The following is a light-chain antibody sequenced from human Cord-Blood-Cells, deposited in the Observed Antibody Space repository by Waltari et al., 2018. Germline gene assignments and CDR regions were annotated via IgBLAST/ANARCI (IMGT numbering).Light chain of an antibody. V-gene: IGLV2-14*01. CDR1: SSAVGGYNY. CDR3: SSYTSSSNYV. Sequence: QSALTQPASVSGSPGQSITIPCTGTSSAVGGYNYVPWYQQHPGKAPKLMIYEVSNRPSGVSNRFSGSKSGNTASLTISGLQAEDEADYYCSSYTSSSNYVFGTGTKVTVL. J-gene: IGLJ1*01. CDR2: EVS.